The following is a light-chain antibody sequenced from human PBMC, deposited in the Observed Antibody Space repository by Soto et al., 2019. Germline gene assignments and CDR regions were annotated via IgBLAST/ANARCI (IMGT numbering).Light chain of an antibody. J-gene: IGKJ1*01. Sequence: DIQMTQSPSTLSGSVGDRVTITCRASQTISSWLAWYQQKQGKAHKLLIYKASTLKSGVPSRFSGSGSGTEFTLTISRLQPDDFATYYCQHYNSYSEAFGQGTKVELK. CDR2: KAS. CDR1: QTISSW. CDR3: QHYNSYSEA. V-gene: IGKV1-5*03.